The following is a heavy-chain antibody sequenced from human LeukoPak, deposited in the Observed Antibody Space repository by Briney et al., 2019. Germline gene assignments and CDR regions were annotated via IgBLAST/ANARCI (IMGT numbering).Heavy chain of an antibody. J-gene: IGHJ4*02. CDR1: GYSFTSHW. V-gene: IGHV5-51*01. Sequence: GESLKISCKGSGYSFTSHWIGWVRQMPGKGLEWMGIIYPGDSDTKYSPSFQGQVTISADKSISTAHLQWSSLKASDTAMYYCAIQDSGDGYLYWGQGTLVTVSS. CDR2: IYPGDSDT. D-gene: IGHD5-24*01. CDR3: AIQDSGDGYLY.